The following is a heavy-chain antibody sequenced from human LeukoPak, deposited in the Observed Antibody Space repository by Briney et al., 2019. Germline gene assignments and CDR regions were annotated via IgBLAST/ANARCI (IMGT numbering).Heavy chain of an antibody. D-gene: IGHD6-19*01. CDR3: AKGRYSSGWYYDY. J-gene: IGHJ4*02. Sequence: GGSLRLSCAASGFTFSSYAMSWVRQAPGKGLEWVSAISGSGGSTYYADSVKGRFTISRDNSKNTLYLQMSSLRAEDTAVYYCAKGRYSSGWYYDYWGQGTLVTVSS. V-gene: IGHV3-23*01. CDR2: ISGSGGST. CDR1: GFTFSSYA.